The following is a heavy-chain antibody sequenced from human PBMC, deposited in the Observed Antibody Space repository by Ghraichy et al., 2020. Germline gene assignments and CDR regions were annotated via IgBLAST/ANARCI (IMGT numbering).Heavy chain of an antibody. J-gene: IGHJ3*02. CDR3: ANQKECSSTSCYVGGMDAFDI. CDR1: GFTFDDYA. D-gene: IGHD2-2*01. V-gene: IGHV3-9*01. Sequence: GGSLRLSCAASGFTFDDYAMHWVRQAPGKGLEWVSGISWNSGSIGYADSVKGRFTISRDNAKNSLYLQMNSLRAEDTALYYCANQKECSSTSCYVGGMDAFDILGQGTMVTVSS. CDR2: ISWNSGSI.